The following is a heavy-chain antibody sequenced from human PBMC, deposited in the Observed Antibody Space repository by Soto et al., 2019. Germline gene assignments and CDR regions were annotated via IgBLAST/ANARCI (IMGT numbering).Heavy chain of an antibody. D-gene: IGHD6-19*01. V-gene: IGHV3-23*01. CDR2: ISGSGGST. Sequence: GSLRLSCAASGFTFSSYAMSWVRQAPGKGLEWVSAISGSGGSTYYADSVKGRFTISRDNSKNTLYLQMNSLRAEDTAVYYCAKDMRDSSGWYSFDYWGQGTLVTVSS. CDR1: GFTFSSYA. J-gene: IGHJ4*02. CDR3: AKDMRDSSGWYSFDY.